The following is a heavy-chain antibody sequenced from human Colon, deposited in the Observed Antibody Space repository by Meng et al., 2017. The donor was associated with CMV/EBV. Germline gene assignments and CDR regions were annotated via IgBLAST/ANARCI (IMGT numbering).Heavy chain of an antibody. CDR3: ARGGKYTSGSYFDP. Sequence: QLQLPQSGPGLVKPSQTLSLTCAISGDSVSSNSAGWNWIRQSPSRGLEWLGRTYYRSQWYNEYAVSVRSRITINPDTAKNQFSLQLNSVTPEDTAVYYCARGGKYTSGSYFDPWGQGTLVTVSS. CDR2: TYYRSQWYN. D-gene: IGHD6-19*01. CDR1: GDSVSSNSAG. J-gene: IGHJ5*02. V-gene: IGHV6-1*01.